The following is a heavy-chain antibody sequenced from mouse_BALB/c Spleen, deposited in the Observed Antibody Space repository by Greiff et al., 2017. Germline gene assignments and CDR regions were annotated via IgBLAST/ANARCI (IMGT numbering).Heavy chain of an antibody. CDR1: GFTFSSYT. V-gene: IGHV5-12-2*01. J-gene: IGHJ3*01. CDR3: ARHHYYGWFAY. Sequence: EVKLEESGGGLVQPGGSLKLSCAASGFTFSSYTMSWVRQTPEKRLEWVAYISNGGGSTYYPDTVKGRFTISRDNAKNTLYLQMSSLKSEDTAMYYCARHHYYGWFAYWGQGTLVTVSA. CDR2: ISNGGGST. D-gene: IGHD1-2*01.